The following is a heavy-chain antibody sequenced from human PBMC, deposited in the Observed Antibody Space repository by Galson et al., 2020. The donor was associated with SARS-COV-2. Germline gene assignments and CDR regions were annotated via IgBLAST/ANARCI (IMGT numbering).Heavy chain of an antibody. D-gene: IGHD6-19*01. J-gene: IGHJ4*02. CDR1: GFTFSSYS. CDR3: ARSLPIAGAGSGSAYFDY. V-gene: IGHV3-21*01. CDR2: ISSSSSYI. Sequence: NSGGSLRLSCAASGFTFSSYSMNWVRQAPGKGLEWVSSISSSSSYIYYADSVKGRFTISRDNAKNSLYLQMNSLRAEDTAVYYCARSLPIAGAGSGSAYFDYWGQGTLVTVSS.